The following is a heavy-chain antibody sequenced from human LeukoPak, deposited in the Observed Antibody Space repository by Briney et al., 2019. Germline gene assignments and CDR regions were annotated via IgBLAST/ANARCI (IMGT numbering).Heavy chain of an antibody. CDR1: GYTFATYW. Sequence: GESLKISCQGSGYTFATYWIGWVRQMPGKGLEWMGIIYPGDSDTRYSPSFEGQVTISADKSISTAYLQWSSLKASDTAMYYCARLNTIFGVAPFDPWGQGTLVTVSS. J-gene: IGHJ5*02. CDR2: IYPGDSDT. CDR3: ARLNTIFGVAPFDP. D-gene: IGHD3-3*01. V-gene: IGHV5-51*01.